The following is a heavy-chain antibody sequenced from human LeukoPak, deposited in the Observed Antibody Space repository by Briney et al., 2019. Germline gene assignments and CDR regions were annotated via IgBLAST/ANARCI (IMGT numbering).Heavy chain of an antibody. CDR3: ARGFDYVRL. CDR1: GFTFSSYA. V-gene: IGHV3-30*04. D-gene: IGHD3-16*01. CDR2: ISYDGSNK. J-gene: IGHJ4*02. Sequence: PGGSLRLSCAASGFTFSSYAMHWVRQAPGKGLEWVAVISYDGSNKYYADSVKGRFTISRDNSKNTLYLQMNSLRAEDTAVYYCARGFDYVRLWGQGTLVTVSS.